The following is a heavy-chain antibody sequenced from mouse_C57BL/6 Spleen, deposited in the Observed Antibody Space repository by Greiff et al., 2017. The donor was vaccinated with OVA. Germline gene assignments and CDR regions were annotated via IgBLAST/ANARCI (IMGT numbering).Heavy chain of an antibody. Sequence: EVKVVESGEGLVKPGGSLKLSCAASGFTFSSYAMSWVRQTPEKRLEWVAYISSGGDYIYYADTVKGRFTISRDNARNTLYLQMSSLKSEDTAMYYCTRDQDSGRFAYWGQGTLVTVSA. J-gene: IGHJ3*01. CDR1: GFTFSSYA. V-gene: IGHV5-9-1*02. D-gene: IGHD3-1*01. CDR2: ISSGGDYI. CDR3: TRDQDSGRFAY.